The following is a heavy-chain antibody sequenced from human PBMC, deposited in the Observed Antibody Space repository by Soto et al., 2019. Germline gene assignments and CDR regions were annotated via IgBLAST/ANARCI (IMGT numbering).Heavy chain of an antibody. CDR1: EDTFRNYA. Sequence: QVELVQSGAEVKKPGSSVKVSCQASEDTFRNYAISWVRQAPGQWLEWMGGIIPIFGTANYAKKFQGRVTITADTSAITVYLELSGVRAEDPGVYYWASTKYDNISYYDWYLVLLGRGTLVTVSS. V-gene: IGHV1-69*06. J-gene: IGHJ2*01. CDR2: IIPIFGTA. D-gene: IGHD3-22*01. CDR3: ASTKYDNISYYDWYLVL.